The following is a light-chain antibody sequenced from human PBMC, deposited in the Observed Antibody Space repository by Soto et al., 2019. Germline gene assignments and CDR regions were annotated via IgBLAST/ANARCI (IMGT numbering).Light chain of an antibody. CDR2: DAS. CDR3: QQYDNWPPT. J-gene: IGKJ4*01. V-gene: IGKV3-11*01. Sequence: EIVLTQSPATLSLSPGERATLSCRASQNISIYLAWYQQKPGQAPRLLIYDASNRATGIPARFSGSGSGTDFTLTINGLQSEHFALYWCQQYDNWPPTFGGGTKVEIK. CDR1: QNISIY.